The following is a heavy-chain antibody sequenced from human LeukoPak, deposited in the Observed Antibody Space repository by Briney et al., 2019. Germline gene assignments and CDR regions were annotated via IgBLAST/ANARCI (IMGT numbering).Heavy chain of an antibody. CDR2: ISYDGNNK. J-gene: IGHJ4*02. CDR3: ARDRLRFWELLAPFDY. CDR1: GFTFSSYA. D-gene: IGHD3-10*01. Sequence: GGSLRLSCAASGFTFSSYAMHWVRQAPGKGLEWVAVISYDGNNKYYADSVKGRFTISRDNSKNTLYLQMNSLRAEDTAVYYCARDRLRFWELLAPFDYWGQGTLVTVSS. V-gene: IGHV3-30-3*01.